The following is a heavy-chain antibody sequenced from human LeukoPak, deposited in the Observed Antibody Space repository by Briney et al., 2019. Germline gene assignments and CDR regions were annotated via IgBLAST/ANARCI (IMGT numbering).Heavy chain of an antibody. CDR1: GGSFSGYY. V-gene: IGHV4-34*01. J-gene: IGHJ5*02. D-gene: IGHD3-3*01. CDR3: ARDGITIFGVVIIEWFDP. Sequence: SETLSLTCAVYGGSFSGYYWSWIRQPPGKGLEWIGEINHSGSTNYNPSLKSRVTISVDTSKNQFSLKLSSVTAADTAVYYCARDGITIFGVVIIEWFDPWGQGTLVTVSS. CDR2: INHSGST.